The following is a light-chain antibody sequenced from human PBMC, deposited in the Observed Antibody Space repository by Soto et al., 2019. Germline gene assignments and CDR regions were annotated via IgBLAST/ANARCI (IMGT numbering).Light chain of an antibody. CDR2: STN. CDR1: SGSVSITSY. CDR3: ALYLGGGITV. J-gene: IGLJ3*02. V-gene: IGLV8-61*01. Sequence: QAVVTQEPSISVSPGGTVTLTCGLTSGSVSITSYPSWFQQTPGQAPRTLIYSTNTRSSGVSDRFSGSILGGKAALTITGAQAADESDYYCALYLGGGITVFGGGTKADRP.